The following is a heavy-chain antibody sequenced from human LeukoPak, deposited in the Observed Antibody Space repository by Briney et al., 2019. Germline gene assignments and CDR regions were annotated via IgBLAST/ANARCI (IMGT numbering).Heavy chain of an antibody. Sequence: SSETLSLTCVVSGGSISSGGYSWSWIRQSPSRGLEWLGRTYYRSKWYSYSAVSVKSRIIINPDTSKNQFSLQLNSVTPEDTAVYYCARGPGVGGSYYENYFDYWGQGTLVTVSS. D-gene: IGHD1-26*01. CDR1: GGSISSGGYS. V-gene: IGHV6-1*01. CDR3: ARGPGVGGSYYENYFDY. CDR2: TYYRSKWYS. J-gene: IGHJ4*02.